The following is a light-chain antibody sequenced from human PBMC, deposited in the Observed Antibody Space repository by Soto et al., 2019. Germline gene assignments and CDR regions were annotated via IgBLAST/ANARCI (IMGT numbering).Light chain of an antibody. CDR3: SSYAGSNNRVV. J-gene: IGLJ2*01. Sequence: QSALTRPPSASGSPGQSVTISCTGTSSDVGGYNYVSWYQQHPGKAPKLMVYEVSQRPSGVPDRFSGSKSGNTASLTVSGLQVEDEADYYCSSYAGSNNRVVFGGGTKLTVL. CDR1: SSDVGGYNY. CDR2: EVS. V-gene: IGLV2-8*01.